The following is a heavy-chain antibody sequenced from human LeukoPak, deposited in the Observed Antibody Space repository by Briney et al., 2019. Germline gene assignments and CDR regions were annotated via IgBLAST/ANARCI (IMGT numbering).Heavy chain of an antibody. CDR1: GGSISSDY. D-gene: IGHD2-2*01. CDR2: IYTSGST. V-gene: IGHV4-4*07. J-gene: IGHJ6*03. Sequence: KPSETLSLTCTVSGGSISSDYWSWRRQPAGKGLEWIGHIYTSGSTNYNPSLTGRVTMTVDTSKNQFSLKLTSVTDAETAVYYCARVGLSSRGYYYYMDVWGRGTTVTVSS. CDR3: ARVGLSSRGYYYYMDV.